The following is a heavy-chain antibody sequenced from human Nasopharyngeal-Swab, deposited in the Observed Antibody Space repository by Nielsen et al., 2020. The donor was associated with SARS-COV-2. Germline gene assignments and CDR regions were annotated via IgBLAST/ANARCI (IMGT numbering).Heavy chain of an antibody. Sequence: WVRQAPGQGLEWMGWISAYNGNTNYAQKLQGRVTMTRDTSTSTVYMELSSLRSEDTAVYYCARDDVYCSSTSCYRAPLNYWGQGTLVTVSS. D-gene: IGHD2-2*01. CDR3: ARDDVYCSSTSCYRAPLNY. J-gene: IGHJ4*02. CDR2: ISAYNGNT. V-gene: IGHV1-18*01.